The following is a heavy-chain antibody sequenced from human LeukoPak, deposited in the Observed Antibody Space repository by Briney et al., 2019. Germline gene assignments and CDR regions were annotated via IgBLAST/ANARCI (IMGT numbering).Heavy chain of an antibody. V-gene: IGHV3-74*01. Sequence: GGSLRLSCVASGFTFSSYWMHWVRQAPGNGLVWVSRINGDGSSTNYADSVKGRFTISRDNAKNTLYLQMDSLRAEDTAVYYCARVGTLGDIWGQGTMVTVSS. D-gene: IGHD4-23*01. CDR2: INGDGSST. J-gene: IGHJ3*02. CDR3: ARVGTLGDI. CDR1: GFTFSSYW.